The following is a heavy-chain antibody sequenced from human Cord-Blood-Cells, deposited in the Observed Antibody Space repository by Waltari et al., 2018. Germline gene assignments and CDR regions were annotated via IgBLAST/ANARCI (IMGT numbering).Heavy chain of an antibody. CDR3: ARVVGAPKSYYYYYMDV. D-gene: IGHD1-26*01. CDR2: IIPIFGTA. CDR1: GGTFSSYA. Sequence: QVQLVQSGAEVKKPGSSVKVSCKASGGTFSSYAISWVGQAPGKGLEWMGGIIPIFGTANYAQKFQGRVTITADESTSTAYMELSSLRSEDTAVYYCARVVGAPKSYYYYYMDVWGKGTTVTVSS. V-gene: IGHV1-69*01. J-gene: IGHJ6*03.